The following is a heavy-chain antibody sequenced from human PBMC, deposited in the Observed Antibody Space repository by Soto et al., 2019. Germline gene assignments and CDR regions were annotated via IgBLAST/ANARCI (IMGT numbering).Heavy chain of an antibody. J-gene: IGHJ4*02. CDR2: INPNSGGT. CDR1: GYTFTGYY. Sequence: ASVKVSCKASGYTFTGYYMHWVRQAPGQGLEWMGWINPNSGGTNYAQKFQGRVTMTRDTSISTAYMELSRLRSDGTAVYYCARDSDSSGWPDYWGQGTLVTVSS. CDR3: ARDSDSSGWPDY. V-gene: IGHV1-2*02. D-gene: IGHD6-19*01.